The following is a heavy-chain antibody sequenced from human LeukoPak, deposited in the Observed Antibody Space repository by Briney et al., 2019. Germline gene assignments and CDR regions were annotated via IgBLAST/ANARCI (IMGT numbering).Heavy chain of an antibody. Sequence: GGSLRLSCAASGFTFSSYWMSSVRQAPGKGLEWVANMNQDESEKYYVDSVKGRFTISRDNAKNSLYLQMNSLRAEDTALYYCAKDKYARLYYWGQGTLVTVSS. V-gene: IGHV3-7*05. CDR1: GFTFSSYW. D-gene: IGHD2-15*01. CDR2: MNQDESEK. J-gene: IGHJ4*02. CDR3: AKDKYARLYY.